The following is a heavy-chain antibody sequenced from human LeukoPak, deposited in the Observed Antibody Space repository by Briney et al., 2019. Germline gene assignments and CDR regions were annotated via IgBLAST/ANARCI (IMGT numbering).Heavy chain of an antibody. CDR1: GFTFSSYS. D-gene: IGHD4-17*01. Sequence: GGSLRLSCAASGFTFSSYSMNWVRQAPGKGLEWVSSISSSSSYIYYADSVKGRFTISRDNAKNSLYLQMNSLRAKDTAIYHCARQSGTTGTTRFDHWGQGTLVTVSS. J-gene: IGHJ4*02. V-gene: IGHV3-21*06. CDR2: ISSSSSYI. CDR3: ARQSGTTGTTRFDH.